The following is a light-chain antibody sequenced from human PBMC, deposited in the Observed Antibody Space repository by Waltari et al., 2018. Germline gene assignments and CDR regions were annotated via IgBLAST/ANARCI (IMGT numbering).Light chain of an antibody. CDR1: TGAVTSGHH. CDR3: LLHYGGAQPWV. V-gene: IGLV7-43*01. CDR2: DTS. J-gene: IGLJ3*02. Sequence: QTVLTHEPSLTVSPGGTVTLTCPSRTGAVTSGHHSNWFQQKPGQAPRALIYDTSNKRSWTPARFSGSLLGGRAALTLSGVQPEDEADYYCLLHYGGAQPWVFGGGTKLTVL.